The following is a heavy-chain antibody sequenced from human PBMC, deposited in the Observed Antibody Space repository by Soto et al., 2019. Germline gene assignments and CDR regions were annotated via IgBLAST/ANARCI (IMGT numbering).Heavy chain of an antibody. Sequence: SETLSLTCAVSGGSISSSNWWSWVRQPPGKGLEWIGEIYHSGSTNYNPSLKSRVTISVDKSKNQFSLKLSSVTAADTAVYYCARELNYYDSSGYYSTYNWFDPWGQGTLVTVSS. V-gene: IGHV4-4*02. CDR1: GGSISSSNW. CDR3: ARELNYYDSSGYYSTYNWFDP. J-gene: IGHJ5*02. D-gene: IGHD3-22*01. CDR2: IYHSGST.